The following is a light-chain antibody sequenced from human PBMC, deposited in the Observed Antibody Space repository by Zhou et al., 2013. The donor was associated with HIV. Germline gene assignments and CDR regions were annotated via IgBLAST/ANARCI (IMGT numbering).Light chain of an antibody. CDR2: AAS. CDR3: QEYDSAPPT. V-gene: IGKV1-27*01. J-gene: IGKJ1*01. Sequence: DIQMTQSPSSLSASVGERVTMTCRASQGIENYLAWYQQNPGKAPKLLINAASTLQSGVPSRFIGSGSGTDFTLTITSLQPEDVATYYCQEYDSAPPTFGQGTKVEIK. CDR1: QGIENY.